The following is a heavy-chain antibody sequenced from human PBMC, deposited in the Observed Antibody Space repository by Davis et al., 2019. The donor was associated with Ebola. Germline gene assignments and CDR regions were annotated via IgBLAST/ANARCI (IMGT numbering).Heavy chain of an antibody. CDR1: GGSISSYY. D-gene: IGHD4-17*01. J-gene: IGHJ4*02. Sequence: GSLRLSCTVSGGSISSYYWSWIRQPPGKGLEWIGYIYYSGSTNYNPSLKSRVTISVDKSKNQFSLKLSSVTAADTAVYYCARGPTVTYFDYWGQGTLVTVSS. CDR2: IYYSGST. CDR3: ARGPTVTYFDY. V-gene: IGHV4-59*12.